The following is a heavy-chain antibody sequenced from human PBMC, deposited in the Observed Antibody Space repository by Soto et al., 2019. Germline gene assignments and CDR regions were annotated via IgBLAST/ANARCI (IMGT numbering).Heavy chain of an antibody. Sequence: QVQLQESGPGLVKPSGTLSLTCGVSGGSISSGWWTWVRQPPGKGLEWIGEILYSGSTNYNSSLKSPVTISIDKSKNHFSLHLTSVTAADTAVYYCSSRVTDAPTWGQGTLVTVSS. D-gene: IGHD3-10*01. V-gene: IGHV4-4*02. CDR1: GGSISSGW. J-gene: IGHJ5*02. CDR3: SSRVTDAPT. CDR2: ILYSGST.